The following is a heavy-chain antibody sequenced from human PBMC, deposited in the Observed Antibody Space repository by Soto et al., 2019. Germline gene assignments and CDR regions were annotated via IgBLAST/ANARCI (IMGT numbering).Heavy chain of an antibody. J-gene: IGHJ1*01. D-gene: IGHD2-21*02. V-gene: IGHV3-11*01. CDR3: ASGGVVVTAMSGYFQH. Sequence: GGSLRLSCAASGFTFSDYYRSWIRQAPGKGLEWVSYISSSGSTIYYADSVKGRFTISRDNAKNSLYLQMNSLRAEDTAVYYCASGGVVVTAMSGYFQHWGQGTLVTVYS. CDR2: ISSSGSTI. CDR1: GFTFSDYY.